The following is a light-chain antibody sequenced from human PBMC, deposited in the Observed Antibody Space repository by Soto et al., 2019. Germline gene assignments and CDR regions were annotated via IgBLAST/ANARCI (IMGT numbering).Light chain of an antibody. CDR1: RNLMHSNGYNY. J-gene: IGKJ1*01. Sequence: DIVMTQSPLSLPVTPGEPASISCRSSRNLMHSNGYNYLDWYLQKPGQSPQLLIYLGSNRASGVPDRFSGRGSGTDFILRINRVEAEDVGVYYGKLTLQTPTFGQGTKVEIK. V-gene: IGKV2-28*01. CDR3: KLTLQTPT. CDR2: LGS.